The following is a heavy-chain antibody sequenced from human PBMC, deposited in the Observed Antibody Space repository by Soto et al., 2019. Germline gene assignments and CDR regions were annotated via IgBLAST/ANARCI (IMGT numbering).Heavy chain of an antibody. CDR3: ARGGIVLIVYGSYESPFDY. CDR2: IIPIFGTA. D-gene: IGHD2-8*01. J-gene: IGHJ4*02. CDR1: GGTFSSYA. Sequence: HVQLVQSGAEVKKPGSSVKVSCKASGGTFSSYAISWVRQAPGQGHEWMGGIIPIFGTANYAKKFQGRFTITAEESTITAYLERSSLRSEDTAAYYCARGGIVLIVYGSYESPFDYWGQGTLVTVSS. V-gene: IGHV1-69*01.